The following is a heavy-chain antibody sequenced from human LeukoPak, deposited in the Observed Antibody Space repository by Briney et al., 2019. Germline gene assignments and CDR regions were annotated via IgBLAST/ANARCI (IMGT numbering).Heavy chain of an antibody. CDR3: ARVYCINTSCYRSLGF. CDR1: GYTFTTYA. J-gene: IGHJ4*02. D-gene: IGHD2-2*02. Sequence: GASVKVSCKASGYTFTTYAINWVRQAPGQGLEWMGWINTKTGNPTYAQGFTGRFVFSLDTSVSTAYLQLSSLEVDDTAVYFCARVYCINTSCYRSLGFWGQGTLVTVSS. CDR2: INTKTGNP. V-gene: IGHV7-4-1*02.